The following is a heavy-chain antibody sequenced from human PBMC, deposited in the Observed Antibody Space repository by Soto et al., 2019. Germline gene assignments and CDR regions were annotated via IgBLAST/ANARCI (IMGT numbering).Heavy chain of an antibody. D-gene: IGHD1-1*01. CDR3: VRDNWNSY. Sequence: PGGSLRLSCVASGFTFRNYWMHWVRQAPGKGLVWVSRVTSDGSSTNYADSVKGRFTISRDNAKNTLYLQMNSLRAEDTAVYYCVRDNWNSYWGQGTLVTVSS. V-gene: IGHV3-74*01. J-gene: IGHJ4*02. CDR2: VTSDGSST. CDR1: GFTFRNYW.